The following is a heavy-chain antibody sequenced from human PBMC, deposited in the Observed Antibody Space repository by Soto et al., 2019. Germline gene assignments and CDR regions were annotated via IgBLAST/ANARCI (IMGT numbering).Heavy chain of an antibody. V-gene: IGHV5-51*01. CDR1: GYSFTNSW. CDR3: ARQKGY. J-gene: IGHJ4*02. Sequence: GESLEISCKASGYSFTNSWIGWVRQMPGKGLEWVGIIYPGDSQTRYSPSFQGQVTISADKSISSAYLQWSSLKASDTAMYYCARQKGYWGQGTLVTVSS. CDR2: IYPGDSQT.